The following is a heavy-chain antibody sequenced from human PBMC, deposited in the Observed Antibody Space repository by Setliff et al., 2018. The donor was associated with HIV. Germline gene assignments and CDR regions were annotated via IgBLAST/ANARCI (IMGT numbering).Heavy chain of an antibody. Sequence: SETLSLTCTVSGGSINSGGYYWSWIRQHPGKGLEWIGYISYSGSTYYNPSLKSRVTISVDTYNNQFSLQLSSVTAADTAVYYCASRTTMISKAYWYLDLWGRGTLVTVAS. CDR2: ISYSGST. J-gene: IGHJ2*01. CDR1: GGSINSGGYY. V-gene: IGHV4-31*03. D-gene: IGHD3-22*01. CDR3: ASRTTMISKAYWYLDL.